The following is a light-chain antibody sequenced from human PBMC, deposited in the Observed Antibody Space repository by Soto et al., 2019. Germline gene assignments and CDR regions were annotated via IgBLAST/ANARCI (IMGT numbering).Light chain of an antibody. CDR1: QSISSSS. Sequence: EIVLTQSPGTLSLSPGERATLSCRASQSISSSSLAWYQQKPGQAPRLLIFGASSRATGIPETFSGSGSGTDFTLTISRLEPEDFAVYYCQYYGRSPWTFGQGTKVDIK. J-gene: IGKJ1*01. CDR3: QYYGRSPWT. CDR2: GAS. V-gene: IGKV3-20*01.